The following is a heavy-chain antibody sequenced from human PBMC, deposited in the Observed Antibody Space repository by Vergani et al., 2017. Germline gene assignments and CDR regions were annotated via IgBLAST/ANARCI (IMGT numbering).Heavy chain of an antibody. CDR2: IYTSGST. V-gene: IGHV4-61*02. Sequence: QVQLQESGPGLVKPSQTLSLTCTVSGGSISSGSYYWSWIRQPAGKGLEWIGRIYTSGSTNYNPSLKSRVTISVDTSKNQFSLKLSSVTAADTAVYYCARDANYGDYPNYYYYYGMDVWGQGTTVTVSS. CDR1: GGSISSGSYY. CDR3: ARDANYGDYPNYYYYYGMDV. D-gene: IGHD4-17*01. J-gene: IGHJ6*02.